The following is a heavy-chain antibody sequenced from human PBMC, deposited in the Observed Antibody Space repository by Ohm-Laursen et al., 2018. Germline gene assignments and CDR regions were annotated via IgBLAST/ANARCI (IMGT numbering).Heavy chain of an antibody. J-gene: IGHJ4*02. CDR3: AGAPASRGYTYERDY. CDR1: GFTVSSNY. V-gene: IGHV3-53*01. D-gene: IGHD5-18*01. CDR2: IYSGGST. Sequence: SLRLSCAASGFTVSSNYMSWVRQAPGKGLEWVSVIYSGGSTYYADSVKGRFTISRDRSKNTLYLQMNSLRAEDTAVYYRAGAPASRGYTYERDYWGQGTLVTVSS.